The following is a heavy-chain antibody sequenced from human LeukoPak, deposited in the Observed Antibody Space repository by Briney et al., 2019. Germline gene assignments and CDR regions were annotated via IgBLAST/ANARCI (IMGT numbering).Heavy chain of an antibody. V-gene: IGHV1-2*02. CDR1: GYTFTGYY. J-gene: IGHJ4*02. D-gene: IGHD5-24*01. CDR2: INPNSGGT. Sequence: ASVKVSCKASGYTFTGYYMHWVRQAPGQGLEWMGWINPNSGGTNYAQKFQGRVTMTRDTSISTAYMELSRLRSDDTAVYYCAREIVAEMATIHNLDYWGQGTLVTVSS. CDR3: AREIVAEMATIHNLDY.